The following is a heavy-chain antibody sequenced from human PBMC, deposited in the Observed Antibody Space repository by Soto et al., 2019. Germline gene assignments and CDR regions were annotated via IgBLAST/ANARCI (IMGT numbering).Heavy chain of an antibody. Sequence: QFQLVQSGAEVKKPGSSVKVSCKASVGTFSSYTISWVRQAPGQGLEWMGRIIPILGIANYAQKFQGRVTITADKSTSTAYMELSSLRSEDTAVDYCARSYYTGADVWGQGTMVTVSS. CDR1: VGTFSSYT. CDR2: IIPILGIA. CDR3: ARSYYTGADV. J-gene: IGHJ6*02. D-gene: IGHD3-10*01. V-gene: IGHV1-69*02.